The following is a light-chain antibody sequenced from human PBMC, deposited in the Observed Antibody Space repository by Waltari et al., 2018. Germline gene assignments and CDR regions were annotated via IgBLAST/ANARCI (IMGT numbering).Light chain of an antibody. V-gene: IGLV2-14*03. CDR2: DVN. Sequence: QSALTQPASVSGSPGPSITISCTGTSSDVGGYDYVSWYQQHPGKAPKLMIYDVNNRPSGVSSRFSGSKSGNTASLTISGLQAEDEADYYCNSYTTSSTRVFGGGTKLTVL. J-gene: IGLJ3*02. CDR3: NSYTTSSTRV. CDR1: SSDVGGYDY.